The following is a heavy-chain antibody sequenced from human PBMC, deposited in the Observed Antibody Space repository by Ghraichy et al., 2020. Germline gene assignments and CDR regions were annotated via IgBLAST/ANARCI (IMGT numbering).Heavy chain of an antibody. J-gene: IGHJ6*02. CDR3: AKANPYDFWSGYYPPYYYYGMDV. V-gene: IGHV4-59*08. CDR2: IYYSGST. Sequence: SETLSLTCTVSGGSISSYYWSWIRQPPGKGLEWIGYIYYSGSTNYNPSLKSRVTISVDTSKNQFSLKLSSVTAADTAVYYCAKANPYDFWSGYYPPYYYYGMDVWGQGTTVTVSS. D-gene: IGHD3-3*01. CDR1: GGSISSYY.